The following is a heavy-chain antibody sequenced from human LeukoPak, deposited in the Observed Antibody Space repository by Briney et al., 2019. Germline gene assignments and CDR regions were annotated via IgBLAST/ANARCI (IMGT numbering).Heavy chain of an antibody. J-gene: IGHJ6*03. CDR1: GYTFTSYD. D-gene: IGHD2-2*01. V-gene: IGHV1-8*03. Sequence: ASVKVSCKAYGYTFTSYDINWVRQATGQGLEWMGWMNPNSGNTGYAQKFQGRVTITRNTSISTAYMELSSLRSEDTAVYYCARGVVVPSGYNYYMYVWGKGTTVTVSS. CDR2: MNPNSGNT. CDR3: ARGVVVPSGYNYYMYV.